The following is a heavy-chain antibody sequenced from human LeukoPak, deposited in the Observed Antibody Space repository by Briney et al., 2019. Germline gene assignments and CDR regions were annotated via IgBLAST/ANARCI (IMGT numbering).Heavy chain of an antibody. CDR3: AREQETTTISDY. Sequence: SETLSLTCAVYGGSFSGYYWRWIRQPPGKGLEWIGEINHSGCTNYNPSLKSRVTISVDTSKNQFSLKLSSVTAADTAVYYCAREQETTTISDYWGQGTLVTVSS. CDR1: GGSFSGYY. J-gene: IGHJ4*02. V-gene: IGHV4-34*01. CDR2: INHSGCT. D-gene: IGHD3-3*01.